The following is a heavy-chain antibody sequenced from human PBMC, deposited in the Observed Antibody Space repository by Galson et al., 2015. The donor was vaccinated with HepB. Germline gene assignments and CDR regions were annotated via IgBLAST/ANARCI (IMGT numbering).Heavy chain of an antibody. J-gene: IGHJ5*02. Sequence: SLRLSCAASGFTFSSYAMHWVRQAPGKGLEWVAVISYDGSNKYYADSVKGRFTISRDNSKNTLYLQMNSLRAEDTAVYYCARGGVAVNWFDPWGQGTLVTVSS. V-gene: IGHV3-30-3*01. CDR3: ARGGVAVNWFDP. D-gene: IGHD3-16*01. CDR1: GFTFSSYA. CDR2: ISYDGSNK.